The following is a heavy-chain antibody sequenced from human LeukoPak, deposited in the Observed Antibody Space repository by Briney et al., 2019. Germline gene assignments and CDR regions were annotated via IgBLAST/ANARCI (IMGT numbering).Heavy chain of an antibody. J-gene: IGHJ6*03. CDR1: GFTFSSYS. Sequence: GGSLRLSCAASGFTFSSYSMNWVRQAPGKGLEWVSYISSSSSTIYYADSVKGRFTISRDNAKNSLYLQMNSLRAEDTAVYYCARASDRKGYNYYMGVWGKGTTVTVSS. CDR2: ISSSSSTI. CDR3: ARASDRKGYNYYMGV. V-gene: IGHV3-48*01.